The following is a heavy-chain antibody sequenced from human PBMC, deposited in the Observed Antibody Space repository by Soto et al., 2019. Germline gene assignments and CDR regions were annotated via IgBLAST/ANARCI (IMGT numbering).Heavy chain of an antibody. J-gene: IGHJ6*02. CDR1: GFTFSDYY. CDR2: ISSSSSYT. CDR3: ARGPFYGDYVENGMDV. Sequence: QVPLVESGGGLVKPGGSLRLSCAASGFTFSDYYMSWIRQAPGKGLEWVSYISSSSSYTNYADSVKGRFTISRDNAKNSPYLQMNSLRAEDTAVYYCARGPFYGDYVENGMDVWGQGTTVTVSS. V-gene: IGHV3-11*05. D-gene: IGHD4-17*01.